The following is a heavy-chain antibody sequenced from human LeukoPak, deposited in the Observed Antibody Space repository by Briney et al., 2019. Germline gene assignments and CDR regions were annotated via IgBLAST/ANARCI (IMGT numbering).Heavy chain of an antibody. Sequence: PSETLSLTCTVSGGSISSYYWSWIRQPPGKGLEWIGYIYNSGSTNYNPSLKSRATISVDTSKNQFSLKLSSVTAADTAVYYCARRGGTLRPDAFDIWGQGTMVTVSS. J-gene: IGHJ3*02. D-gene: IGHD1-14*01. V-gene: IGHV4-59*08. CDR2: IYNSGST. CDR1: GGSISSYY. CDR3: ARRGGTLRPDAFDI.